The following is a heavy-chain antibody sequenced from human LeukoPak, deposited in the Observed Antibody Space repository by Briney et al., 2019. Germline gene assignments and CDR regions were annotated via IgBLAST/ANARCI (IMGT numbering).Heavy chain of an antibody. Sequence: APVKVSCKASRYTFTGYYMHSVRQAPGQGLKWMGWINPNSGGTNYAQKFQGRVTMTRDTSISTAYMELSRLRSDDTAVYYCARGEAGYYYYMDVWGKGTTVTVSS. CDR3: ARGEAGYYYYMDV. CDR2: INPNSGGT. CDR1: RYTFTGYY. J-gene: IGHJ6*03. V-gene: IGHV1-2*02. D-gene: IGHD3-10*01.